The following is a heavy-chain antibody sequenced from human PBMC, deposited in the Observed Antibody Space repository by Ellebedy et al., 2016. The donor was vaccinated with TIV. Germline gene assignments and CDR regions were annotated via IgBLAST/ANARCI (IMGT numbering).Heavy chain of an antibody. V-gene: IGHV3-66*01. CDR2: IYSGGST. CDR1: GFTVSSNY. CDR3: ARDHGVYYERGAFDI. J-gene: IGHJ3*02. Sequence: PGGSLRLSCAASGFTVSSNYMSWVRQAPGKGLEWVSVIYSGGSTYYADSVKCRFTISRDNSKNTLYLQMNSLRAEDTAVYYCARDHGVYYERGAFDIWGQGTMVTVSS. D-gene: IGHD1-26*01.